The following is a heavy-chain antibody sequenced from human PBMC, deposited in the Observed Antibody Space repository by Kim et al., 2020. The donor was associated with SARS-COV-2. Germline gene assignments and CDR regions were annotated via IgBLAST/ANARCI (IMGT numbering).Heavy chain of an antibody. CDR2: ISAYNGNT. J-gene: IGHJ6*02. CDR1: GYTFTSYG. Sequence: ASVKVSCKASGYTFTSYGISWVRQAPGQGLEWMGWISAYNGNTNYAQKLQGRVTMTTDTSTSTAYMELRSLRSDDTAVYYCARDFSSGYYIRSYYYYGMDVWGQGTTVTVSS. D-gene: IGHD3-22*01. CDR3: ARDFSSGYYIRSYYYYGMDV. V-gene: IGHV1-18*01.